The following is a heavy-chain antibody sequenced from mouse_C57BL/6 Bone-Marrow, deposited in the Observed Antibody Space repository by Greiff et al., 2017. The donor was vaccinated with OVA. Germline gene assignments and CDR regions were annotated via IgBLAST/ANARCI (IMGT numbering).Heavy chain of an antibody. D-gene: IGHD1-1*01. CDR2: IDPSDSYT. CDR3: ARDLYYYDGSREPLHNAMDY. Sequence: QVQLQQPGAELVMPGASVKLSCKASGYTFTSYWMHWVKQRPGQGLEWIGEIDPSDSYTNYNQKFKGKSTLTVDKSSSTADKHLSRLTTEYSAVYYCARDLYYYDGSREPLHNAMDYWGQGTSVTVSS. V-gene: IGHV1-69*01. CDR1: GYTFTSYW. J-gene: IGHJ4*01.